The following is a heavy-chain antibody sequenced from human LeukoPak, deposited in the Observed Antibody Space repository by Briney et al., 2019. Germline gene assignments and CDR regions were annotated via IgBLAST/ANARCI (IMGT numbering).Heavy chain of an antibody. CDR2: IYSGGST. CDR3: AKWGRWLRLSYYFDY. CDR1: GFTVSSNY. V-gene: IGHV3-53*01. D-gene: IGHD5-12*01. J-gene: IGHJ4*02. Sequence: PGGSLRLSCAASGFTVSSNYMSWVRQAPGKGLEWVSVIYSGGSTYYADSVKGRFTISRDNSKNTLYLQMNSLRAEDTAVYYCAKWGRWLRLSYYFDYWGQGTLVTVSS.